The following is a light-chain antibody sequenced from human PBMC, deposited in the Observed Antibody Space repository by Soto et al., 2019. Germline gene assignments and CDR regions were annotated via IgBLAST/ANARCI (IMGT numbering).Light chain of an antibody. CDR1: QSIASY. CDR3: QQSSSSPTWT. CDR2: ATS. V-gene: IGKV1-39*01. J-gene: IGKJ1*01. Sequence: DIQLPPSAWSLSASVRDLVTIARQASQSIASYLNWYQHKPGKAPNLLIYATSILQSGVPSRFSGSGSGTDFTLTISGLQPEDFATYYCQQSSSSPTWTFGQGTKVDI.